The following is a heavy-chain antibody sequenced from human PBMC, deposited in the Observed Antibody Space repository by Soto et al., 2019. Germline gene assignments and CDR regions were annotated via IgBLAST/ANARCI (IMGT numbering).Heavy chain of an antibody. J-gene: IGHJ4*02. CDR2: IHGGDSPT. Sequence: GESLKISYKGSGYIFSNYWIGWVRQMLGKGLEWMGIIHGGDSPTRYSPSFEGQVTISTDKSISTAYLQWSSLKASDTAMYYCARRGTYSSGWDYWGQGTLVTVSS. D-gene: IGHD6-19*01. CDR1: GYIFSNYW. CDR3: ARRGTYSSGWDY. V-gene: IGHV5-51*01.